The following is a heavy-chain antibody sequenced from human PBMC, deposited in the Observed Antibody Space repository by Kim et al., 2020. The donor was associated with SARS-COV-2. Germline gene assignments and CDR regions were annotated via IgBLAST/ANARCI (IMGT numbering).Heavy chain of an antibody. CDR2: IIPVFGTA. D-gene: IGHD5-18*01. CDR3: ARDDTAMVEWSNWFDP. V-gene: IGHV1-69*13. CDR1: GGTFSSYA. J-gene: IGHJ5*02. Sequence: SVKVSCKASGGTFSSYAISWVRQAPGQGLEWMGGIIPVFGTANYAQKFQGRVTITADESTSTAYMELSSLRSEDTAVYYCARDDTAMVEWSNWFDPWGQGTLVTVSS.